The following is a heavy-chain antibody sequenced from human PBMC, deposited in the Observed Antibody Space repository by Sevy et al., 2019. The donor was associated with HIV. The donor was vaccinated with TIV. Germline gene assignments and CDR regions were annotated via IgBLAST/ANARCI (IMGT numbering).Heavy chain of an antibody. CDR2: INQDATAN. J-gene: IGHJ4*02. CDR1: GFKFNSYW. D-gene: IGHD6-13*01. V-gene: IGHV3-7*01. Sequence: GGSLRLSCVASGFKFNSYWMLWVRQAPGKGLEWVANINQDATANFYADSVRGRFIISRNNLRNSVSLQMNILRVEDTALYYCVRDIATVDSFWGQGTLVTVSS. CDR3: VRDIATVDSF.